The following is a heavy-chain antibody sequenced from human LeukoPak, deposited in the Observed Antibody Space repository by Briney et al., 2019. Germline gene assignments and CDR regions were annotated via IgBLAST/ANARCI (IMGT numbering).Heavy chain of an antibody. CDR2: IIPILGIA. CDR1: GGTFSSYA. J-gene: IGHJ3*02. V-gene: IGHV1-69*04. CDR3: ARDLAGRRHPIDAFDI. Sequence: SVKVSCKASGGTFSSYAISWVRQAPGQGLEWMGRIIPILGIANYAQKFQGRVTITADKSTSAAYMELSSLRSEDTAVYYCARDLAGRRHPIDAFDIWGQGTMVTVSS.